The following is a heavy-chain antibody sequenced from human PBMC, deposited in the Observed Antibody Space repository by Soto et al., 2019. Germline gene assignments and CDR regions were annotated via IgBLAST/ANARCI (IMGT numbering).Heavy chain of an antibody. CDR3: ARDQGSHPGD. D-gene: IGHD6-13*01. J-gene: IGHJ4*02. Sequence: QVQLQESGPGLVRPSGTVSLTCAVSGVSISSDNWWSWVRQPPGKALEWIGAIHHSGSTNYNPSLKRRVTMSVVPSKDLFSLTLNSVTAADTAFYYCARDQGSHPGDWGQGTLVSVSS. V-gene: IGHV4-4*02. CDR2: IHHSGST. CDR1: GVSISSDNW.